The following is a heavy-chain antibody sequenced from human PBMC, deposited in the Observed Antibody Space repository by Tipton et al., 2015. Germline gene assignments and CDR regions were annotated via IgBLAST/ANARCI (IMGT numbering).Heavy chain of an antibody. Sequence: TLSLTCSVSGDSVSSTRYYWSWIRQAPGKGLECIGYIYYTGSTTYNPSLGSRVTISLDTSNNQFSLKLSSVTAADTAIYYCARAYYYDSRAVYYFDYWGRGTLVTVSS. D-gene: IGHD3-22*01. V-gene: IGHV4-61*01. CDR3: ARAYYYDSRAVYYFDY. CDR1: GDSVSSTRYY. J-gene: IGHJ4*02. CDR2: IYYTGST.